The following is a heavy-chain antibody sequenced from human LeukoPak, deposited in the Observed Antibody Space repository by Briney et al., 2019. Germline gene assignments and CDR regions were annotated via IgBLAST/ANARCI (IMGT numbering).Heavy chain of an antibody. J-gene: IGHJ3*02. D-gene: IGHD6-19*01. CDR2: LLDERRN. CDR3: ANGPSSYAEGAFDI. CDR1: GFPFSAYA. Sequence: GRSLRLSCAASGFPFSAYAMHWVRQAPGKGLEWVAVLLDERRNNYANSVKGRFTISRDNSKNTLYLQMNSLRAEDTAVYYCANGPSSYAEGAFDIWGQGTMVTVSS. V-gene: IGHV3-33*06.